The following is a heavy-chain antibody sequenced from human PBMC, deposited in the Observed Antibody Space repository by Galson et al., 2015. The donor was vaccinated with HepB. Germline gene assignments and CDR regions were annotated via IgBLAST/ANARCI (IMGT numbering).Heavy chain of an antibody. J-gene: IGHJ5*02. CDR2: ISYDGSNK. CDR1: GFTFSSYG. D-gene: IGHD4-11*01. CDR3: AKEALKAVTTYNWFDP. V-gene: IGHV3-30*18. Sequence: SLRLSCAASGFTFSSYGMHWVRQAPGKGLEWVAVISYDGSNKYYADSVKGRFTISRDNSKNTLYLQMNSLRAEDTAVYYCAKEALKAVTTYNWFDPWGQGTLVTVSS.